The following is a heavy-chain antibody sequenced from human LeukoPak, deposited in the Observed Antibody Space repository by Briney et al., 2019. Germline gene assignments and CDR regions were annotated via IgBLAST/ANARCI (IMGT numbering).Heavy chain of an antibody. CDR1: GFTFSSYG. Sequence: GGSLRLSCAASGFTFSSYGMHWVRQAPGKGLEWVGVIWYDGSNKYYADSVKGRFTISRDNSKNTLSLQMNSLRAADTAVYYCVREQYGDDDAFDIWGQGTMVTVSS. J-gene: IGHJ3*02. CDR2: IWYDGSNK. D-gene: IGHD4-17*01. CDR3: VREQYGDDDAFDI. V-gene: IGHV3-33*01.